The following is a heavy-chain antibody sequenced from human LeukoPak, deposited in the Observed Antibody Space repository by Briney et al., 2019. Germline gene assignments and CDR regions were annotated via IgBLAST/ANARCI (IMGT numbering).Heavy chain of an antibody. CDR3: VRDLILVDTPGDDFDY. J-gene: IGHJ4*02. D-gene: IGHD4-23*01. CDR1: GFTFSSYW. Sequence: PGGSLRLSCAASGFTFSSYWMSWVRQAPGKGLEWVANIKQDGSEKYYVDSVKGRFTISRDNAKNSLYLQMNSLRAEDTAVYYCVRDLILVDTPGDDFDYWGQGALVTVSS. V-gene: IGHV3-7*01. CDR2: IKQDGSEK.